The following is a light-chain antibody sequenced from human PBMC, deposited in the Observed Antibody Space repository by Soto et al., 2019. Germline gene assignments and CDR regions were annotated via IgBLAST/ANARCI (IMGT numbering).Light chain of an antibody. V-gene: IGKV1-33*01. J-gene: IGKJ3*01. Sequence: DIQMTQSPPSLSASVGDRVTITCQASQDIGNSLNWFQHKPGKAPNLVIYDAYNLESWVPSRFSGSGSRTDFTLTITSLRPEDIATYYCQKSDHLPLFGPGTKVESK. CDR3: QKSDHLPL. CDR1: QDIGNS. CDR2: DAY.